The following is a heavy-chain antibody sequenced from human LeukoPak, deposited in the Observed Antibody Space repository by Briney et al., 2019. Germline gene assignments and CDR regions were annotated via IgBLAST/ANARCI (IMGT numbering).Heavy chain of an antibody. Sequence: GSLRLSCAASGFTFSSYSMNWVRQAPGKGLEWVSSISSSSSYIYYADSVKGRFTISRDNAKNSLYLQMNSLRAEDTAVYYCARTTMVRGVHSDGMDVWGQGTTVTVSS. CDR2: ISSSSSYI. CDR3: ARTTMVRGVHSDGMDV. CDR1: GFTFSSYS. J-gene: IGHJ6*02. D-gene: IGHD3-10*01. V-gene: IGHV3-21*01.